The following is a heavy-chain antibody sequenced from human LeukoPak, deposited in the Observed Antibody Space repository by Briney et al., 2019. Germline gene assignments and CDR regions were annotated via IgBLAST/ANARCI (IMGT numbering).Heavy chain of an antibody. Sequence: PGRSLRLSCAASGFTFSNYDMHWVRQAPGKGLEWVAVISYDGTNKYYADSVKGRFTISRDNSKSTLYLRMNSLRAEDTAVYYCAKENDFVYWGQGTLVTVSS. J-gene: IGHJ4*02. CDR3: AKENDFVY. V-gene: IGHV3-30*18. CDR1: GFTFSNYD. D-gene: IGHD3-3*01. CDR2: ISYDGTNK.